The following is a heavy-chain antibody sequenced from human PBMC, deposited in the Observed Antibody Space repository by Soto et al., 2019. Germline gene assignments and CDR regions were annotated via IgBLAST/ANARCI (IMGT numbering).Heavy chain of an antibody. CDR3: ANDRQYPRDYFHY. D-gene: IGHD4-4*01. Sequence: EVKLLESGGGLVQPGGSLRLSCGVSGFTVTSNGVSWVRQAPGKGLEWVSAISPNGQGIWYADSVKGRFTISRDISRNTVLLQMDSLRAEDTAVYYCANDRQYPRDYFHYWGQGTLGTVSS. CDR1: GFTVTSNG. J-gene: IGHJ4*02. CDR2: ISPNGQGI. V-gene: IGHV3-23*01.